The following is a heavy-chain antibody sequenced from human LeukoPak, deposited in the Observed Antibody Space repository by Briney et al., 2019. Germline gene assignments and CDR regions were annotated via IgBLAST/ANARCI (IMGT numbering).Heavy chain of an antibody. CDR2: ISSSSSYI. CDR1: GFTFSSYS. Sequence: PGGSLRLSCAASGFTFSSYSMNWVRQAPGKGLEWVSSISSSSSYIYYADSVKGRFTISRDNAKNSLYLQMSSLRAEDTAVYYCALCPGGYDFGLDYWGQGTLVTVSS. D-gene: IGHD5-12*01. CDR3: ALCPGGYDFGLDY. J-gene: IGHJ4*02. V-gene: IGHV3-21*04.